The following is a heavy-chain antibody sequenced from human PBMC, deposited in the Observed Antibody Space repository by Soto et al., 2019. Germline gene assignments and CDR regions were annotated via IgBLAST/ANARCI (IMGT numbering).Heavy chain of an antibody. J-gene: IGHJ4*02. CDR2: ITDSGGDT. CDR1: GFTFSTYG. Sequence: GGSLRLSCAASGFTFSTYGMSWVRQAPGKGLEWVSTITDSGGDTYYADSVKGRFTISRDNSKNTLYLQMNSLRAEDTAVYYCASPRGFDYWGQGTLVTVSS. CDR3: ASPRGFDY. V-gene: IGHV3-23*01. D-gene: IGHD3-10*01.